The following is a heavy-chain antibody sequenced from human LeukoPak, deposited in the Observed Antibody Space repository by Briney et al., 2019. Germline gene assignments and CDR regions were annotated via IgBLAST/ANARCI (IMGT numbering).Heavy chain of an antibody. CDR1: GGTFSSYA. CDR3: ARDKDTIFGVVIGGGFDY. V-gene: IGHV1-69*04. J-gene: IGHJ4*02. CDR2: IIPILGIA. D-gene: IGHD3-3*01. Sequence: ASVKVSCKASGGTFSSYAISWVRQAPGQGLEWMGRIIPILGIANYAQKFQGRVTITADKSTSTAYMELSSLRSEDTAVYYCARDKDTIFGVVIGGGFDYWGQGTLVTVSS.